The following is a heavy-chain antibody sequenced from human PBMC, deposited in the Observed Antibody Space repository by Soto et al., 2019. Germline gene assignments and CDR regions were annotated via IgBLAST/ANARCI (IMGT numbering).Heavy chain of an antibody. CDR2: INPSGGST. CDR1: GYTFTSYY. D-gene: IGHD6-13*01. V-gene: IGHV1-46*01. Sequence: ASVKVSCKASGYTFTSYYMHWVRQAPGQGLEWMGIINPSGGSTSYAQKFQGRVTMTRDTSTSTVYMELSSLRSEDTAVYYCAREVRLAACDYYYYGMDFWGQGTTVTVSS. CDR3: AREVRLAACDYYYYGMDF. J-gene: IGHJ6*02.